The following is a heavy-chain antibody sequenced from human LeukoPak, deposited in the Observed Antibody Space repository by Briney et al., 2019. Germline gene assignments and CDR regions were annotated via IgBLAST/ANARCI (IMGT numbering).Heavy chain of an antibody. Sequence: SETLSLTCTVSGGSISSNSYYWDWIRQPPGKGLEWIGYIYYSGSTNYNPSLKSRVTISVDTSKNQFSLKLSSVTAADTAVYYCASSTMVRGVPDYWGQGTLVTVSS. J-gene: IGHJ4*02. D-gene: IGHD3-10*01. CDR2: IYYSGST. CDR3: ASSTMVRGVPDY. CDR1: GGSISSNSYY. V-gene: IGHV4-61*05.